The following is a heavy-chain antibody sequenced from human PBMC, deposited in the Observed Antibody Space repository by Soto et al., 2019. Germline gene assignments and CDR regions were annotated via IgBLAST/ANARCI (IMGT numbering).Heavy chain of an antibody. CDR3: ARGQRFSDWFDP. D-gene: IGHD3-3*01. CDR1: GGAIGGYY. CDR2: ISSSGST. J-gene: IGHJ5*02. Sequence: PSETLSLTCTVTGGAIGGYYWTWLRQSDGEGLEWIGRISSSGSTNYNPSLKIRVTISLDTSMNYFSLRLRSVTAADTAVYYCARGQRFSDWFDPWGQGTLVTVSS. V-gene: IGHV4-4*07.